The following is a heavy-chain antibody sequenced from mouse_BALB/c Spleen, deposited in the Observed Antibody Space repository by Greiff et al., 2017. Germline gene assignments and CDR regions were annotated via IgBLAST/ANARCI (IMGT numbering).Heavy chain of an antibody. CDR2: IDPENGDT. D-gene: IGHD1-2*01. CDR3: NPYYGYGRGDY. Sequence: VQLQQSGAELVRSGASVKLSCTASGFNINDYYMHWVKQRPEQGLEWIGWIDPENGDTEYAPKFQGKATMTADTSSNTAYLQLSSLTSEDTAVYYCNPYYGYGRGDYWGQGTTLTVSS. J-gene: IGHJ2*01. CDR1: GFNINDYY. V-gene: IGHV14-4*02.